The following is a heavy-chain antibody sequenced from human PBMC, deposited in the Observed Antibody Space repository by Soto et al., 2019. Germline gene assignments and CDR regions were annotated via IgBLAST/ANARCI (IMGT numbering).Heavy chain of an antibody. CDR3: ARDIFGLLIIGVSDF. Sequence: GGSLRLSCTVSGFAFRHNYLTWIRQAPGKGLEWLSYISTSGSPAYYADSVKGRFTISTDNAKKSLYLQMDSLRSEDTAIYYCARDIFGLLIIGVSDFWGQGTLVTVSS. J-gene: IGHJ4*02. CDR1: GFAFRHNY. V-gene: IGHV3-11*04. D-gene: IGHD3-3*01. CDR2: ISTSGSPA.